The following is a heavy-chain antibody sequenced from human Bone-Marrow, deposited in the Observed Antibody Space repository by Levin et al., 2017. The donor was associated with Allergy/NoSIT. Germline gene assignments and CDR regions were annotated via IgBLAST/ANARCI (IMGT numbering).Heavy chain of an antibody. Sequence: PGGALRLSCTVSGFMFSDYSIYWVRQAPGKGLEWISSISSDSSDLYYADSVKGRFTISRDNAKNSLNLQVSSLRAEDTAVYHCVRGIIGDVRVAHKEAFDIWGQGTMVTVSS. CDR3: VRGIIGDVRVAHKEAFDI. CDR2: ISSDSSDL. CDR1: GFMFSDYS. J-gene: IGHJ3*02. V-gene: IGHV3-21*01. D-gene: IGHD2/OR15-2a*01.